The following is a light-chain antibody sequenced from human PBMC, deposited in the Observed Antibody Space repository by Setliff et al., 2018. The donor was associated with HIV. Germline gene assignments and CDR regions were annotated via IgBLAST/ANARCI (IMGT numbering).Light chain of an antibody. J-gene: IGLJ1*01. V-gene: IGLV1-44*01. Sequence: QSVLTQPPSVSGTPGQRATISCSGSGSNIGSNTLKWYQHLPGTAPKLLIYSNNQRPSGVPDRFSGFKSGTAASLAISRLQSEDEADYYCAAWDDGLNGHVFGTGTRSPS. CDR3: AAWDDGLNGHV. CDR1: GSNIGSNT. CDR2: SNN.